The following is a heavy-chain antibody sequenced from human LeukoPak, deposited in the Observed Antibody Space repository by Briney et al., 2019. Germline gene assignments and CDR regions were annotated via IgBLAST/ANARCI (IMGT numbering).Heavy chain of an antibody. CDR2: ISGSGGST. Sequence: PGGSLRLSCGASGFNFSSYGMTWVRQAPGKGLEWVSTISGSGGSTYYADSVKGRFTMSRDNSKNTLYLQMNSLRAEDTAVYYCAKDCAGDCIEYWGQGTLVTVSS. J-gene: IGHJ4*02. CDR3: AKDCAGDCIEY. CDR1: GFNFSSYG. V-gene: IGHV3-23*01. D-gene: IGHD2-21*02.